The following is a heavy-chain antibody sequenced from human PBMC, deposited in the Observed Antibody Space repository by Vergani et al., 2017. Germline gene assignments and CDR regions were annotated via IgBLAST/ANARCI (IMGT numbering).Heavy chain of an antibody. J-gene: IGHJ4*02. CDR1: GFTFSSYA. D-gene: IGHD3-10*01. Sequence: EVQLLESGGGLVQPGGSLRLSCAASGFTFSSYAMSWVRQAPGKGLEWVSAISGSGGSTYYADSVKGRFTISRDNSKNTLYLQVNSLRAEDTAVYYCAKERRILGFGGGGGFDYWGQGTLVTVSS. CDR2: ISGSGGST. CDR3: AKERRILGFGGGGGFDY. V-gene: IGHV3-23*01.